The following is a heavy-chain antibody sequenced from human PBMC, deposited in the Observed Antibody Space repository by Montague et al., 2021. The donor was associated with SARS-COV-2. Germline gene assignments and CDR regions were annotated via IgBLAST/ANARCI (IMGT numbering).Heavy chain of an antibody. J-gene: IGHJ6*03. D-gene: IGHD4/OR15-4a*01. CDR1: GGSFSTYS. Sequence: SETLSLTCAVHGGSFSTYSWNWIRQPPGKGLEWIGEIHHGGSTNYNPSLKSRVTISADASKNQFSLKLTSVAAADTAVYYCARLGDGVLPSPILGAGPYYSYYYMDVWGKGTTVTVSS. CDR3: ARLGDGVLPSPILGAGPYYSYYYMDV. V-gene: IGHV4-34*01. CDR2: IHHGGST.